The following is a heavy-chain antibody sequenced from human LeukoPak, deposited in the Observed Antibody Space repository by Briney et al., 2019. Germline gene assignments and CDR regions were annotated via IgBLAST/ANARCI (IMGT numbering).Heavy chain of an antibody. V-gene: IGHV4-59*12. Sequence: PSETLSLTCTVSGGSISSDYWSWIRQPPGKGLEWIGYIYYSGSTNYNPSLKSRVTISVDTSKNQFSLKLSSVTAADTAVYYCVTGAAAGFDPWGQGTLVTVSS. CDR3: VTGAAAGFDP. D-gene: IGHD6-13*01. CDR1: GGSISSDY. J-gene: IGHJ5*02. CDR2: IYYSGST.